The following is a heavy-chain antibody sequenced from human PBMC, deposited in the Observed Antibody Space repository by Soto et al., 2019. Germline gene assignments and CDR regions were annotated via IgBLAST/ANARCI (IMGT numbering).Heavy chain of an antibody. J-gene: IGHJ4*02. CDR3: AKDWYEDS. Sequence: EVQLLESGGGLVQPGGSLRLSCAASGFTFTTYAMTWVRQAPGKGLEWLSAINTAGTTYYADSVKGRFTISRDNAKNTLYLQMNGLRVEYTAVYYCAKDWYEDSWGQGTLVTVSS. D-gene: IGHD6-13*01. CDR2: INTAGTT. CDR1: GFTFTTYA. V-gene: IGHV3-23*01.